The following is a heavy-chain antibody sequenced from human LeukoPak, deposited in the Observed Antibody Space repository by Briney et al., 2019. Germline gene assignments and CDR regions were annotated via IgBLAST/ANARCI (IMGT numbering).Heavy chain of an antibody. CDR1: GFTFSDYY. D-gene: IGHD3-22*01. J-gene: IGHJ4*02. CDR2: ISSSGSTI. Sequence: GGSLRLSCAASGFTFSDYYMSWIRQAPGKGLEWVSYISSSGSTIYYADSVKGRFTISRDNAKNSLYLQMNSLRAEDTAVYYCARALLSDSDSSPTDYWGQGTLVTVSS. CDR3: ARALLSDSDSSPTDY. V-gene: IGHV3-11*01.